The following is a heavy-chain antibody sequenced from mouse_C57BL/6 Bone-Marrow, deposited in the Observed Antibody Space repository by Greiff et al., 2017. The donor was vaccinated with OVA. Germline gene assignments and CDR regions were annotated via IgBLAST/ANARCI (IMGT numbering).Heavy chain of an antibody. CDR3: AREGLYYGGFAY. J-gene: IGHJ3*01. CDR2: INYDGSST. Sequence: EVKLMESEGGLVQPGSSMKLSCTASGFTFSDYYMAWVRQVPEKGLEWVANINYDGSSTYYLDSLKSRFTISRDNAKNILYLQMSSLKSEDTATYYCAREGLYYGGFAYWGQGTLVTVSA. D-gene: IGHD1-1*01. CDR1: GFTFSDYY. V-gene: IGHV5-16*01.